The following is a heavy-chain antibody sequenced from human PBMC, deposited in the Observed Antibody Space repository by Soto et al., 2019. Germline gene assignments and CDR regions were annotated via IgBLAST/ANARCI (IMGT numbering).Heavy chain of an antibody. CDR2: IIPILGIA. CDR3: ACGYDRDYYYYMDV. Sequence: SVKVSCKASGGTFSSYTISWVRQAPRQGLEWMGRIIPILGIANYAQKFQGRVTITADKSTSTAYMELSSLRSEDTAVYYCACGYDRDYYYYMDVGGKGTTVPVSS. V-gene: IGHV1-69*02. J-gene: IGHJ6*03. D-gene: IGHD5-12*01. CDR1: GGTFSSYT.